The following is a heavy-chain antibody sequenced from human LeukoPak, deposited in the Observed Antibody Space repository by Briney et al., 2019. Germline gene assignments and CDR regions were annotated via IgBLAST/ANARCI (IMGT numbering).Heavy chain of an antibody. V-gene: IGHV4-30-2*01. CDR3: ASALLWFGELVGAFDI. Sequence: SETLSLTCTVSGDSISSYSWSWIRQPPGKGLKWIGYIYHSGSTYYNPSLKSRVTISVDRSKNQFSLKLSSVTAADTAVYYCASALLWFGELVGAFDIWGQGTRVTVSS. CDR2: IYHSGST. CDR1: GDSISSYS. J-gene: IGHJ3*02. D-gene: IGHD3-10*01.